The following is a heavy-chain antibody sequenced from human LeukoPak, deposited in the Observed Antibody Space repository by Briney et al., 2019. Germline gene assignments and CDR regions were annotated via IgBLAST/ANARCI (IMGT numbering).Heavy chain of an antibody. CDR3: ARLTHSYGYEYYFDY. Sequence: GGSLRLSCAASGFTFSDYYMSWIRQAPGKGLEWVSYISSSGSTIYYADSVKGRFTISRDNAKNSLYLQMNSLRAEDTAVYYCARLTHSYGYEYYFDYWGQGTLVTVSS. CDR2: ISSSGSTI. CDR1: GFTFSDYY. J-gene: IGHJ4*02. D-gene: IGHD5-18*01. V-gene: IGHV3-11*01.